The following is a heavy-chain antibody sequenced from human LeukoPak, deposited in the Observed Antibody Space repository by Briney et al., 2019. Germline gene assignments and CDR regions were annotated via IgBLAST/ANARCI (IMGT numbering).Heavy chain of an antibody. CDR1: GFTFDVYA. V-gene: IGHV3-43*02. J-gene: IGHJ6*03. D-gene: IGHD6-13*01. CDR3: AKERSDGYSSSWLPYYYYYYMDV. Sequence: GGSLRLSCAASGFTFDVYAMHWVRQAPGKGLEWVSLISGDGGSTYYADSVKGRFTISRDNSKTSLYLQMNSLRTEDTALYYCAKERSDGYSSSWLPYYYYYYMDVWGKGTTLTVSS. CDR2: ISGDGGST.